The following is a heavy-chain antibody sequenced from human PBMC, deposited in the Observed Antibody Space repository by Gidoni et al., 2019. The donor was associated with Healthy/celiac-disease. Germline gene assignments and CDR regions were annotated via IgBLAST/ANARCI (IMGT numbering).Heavy chain of an antibody. Sequence: QVQLQESGPGLVKPSETLSLTCTLSGGSISSYYWSWIRQPPGKGLEWIGYIYYSGSTNYNPSLKSRVTISVDTSKNQFSLKLSSVTAADTAVYYCARGIAPYYFDYWGQGTLVTVSS. CDR3: ARGIAPYYFDY. CDR2: IYYSGST. D-gene: IGHD6-13*01. J-gene: IGHJ4*02. CDR1: GGSISSYY. V-gene: IGHV4-59*01.